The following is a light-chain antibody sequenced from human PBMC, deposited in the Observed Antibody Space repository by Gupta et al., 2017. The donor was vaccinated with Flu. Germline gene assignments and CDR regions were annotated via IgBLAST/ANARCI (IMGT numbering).Light chain of an antibody. V-gene: IGLV2-14*01. CDR3: SAYTTRSTLV. CDR2: EVS. Sequence: SIAISCSGTNNDIINYNYVSWYQHHPGRAPKLLIYEVSKRPSGISDRFSGTKSGNTASLTISGLQADDEADYYCSAYTTRSTLVFGGGTKLTGL. CDR1: NNDIINYNY. J-gene: IGLJ3*02.